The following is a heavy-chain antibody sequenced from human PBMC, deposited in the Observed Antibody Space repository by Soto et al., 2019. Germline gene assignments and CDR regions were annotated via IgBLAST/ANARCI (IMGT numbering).Heavy chain of an antibody. Sequence: EVQLVESGGGLVQPGGSLRLSCAASGFTVSSNYMSWVRQDPGKAPEWVSVIYSGGTTYYADSVRGRFTISKDNSKNTLYLQMTSLRPEDTAVYYCARDLRLVGFGEFDLWGRGTMVTVSS. CDR3: ARDLRLVGFGEFDL. J-gene: IGHJ2*01. CDR2: IYSGGTT. V-gene: IGHV3-53*04. CDR1: GFTVSSNY. D-gene: IGHD3-10*01.